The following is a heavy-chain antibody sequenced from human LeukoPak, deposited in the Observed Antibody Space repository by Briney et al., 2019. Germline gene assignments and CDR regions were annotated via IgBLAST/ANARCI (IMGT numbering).Heavy chain of an antibody. J-gene: IGHJ4*02. V-gene: IGHV3-53*01. D-gene: IGHD3-22*01. Sequence: QTGGSLRLSCAASGFTVSSKYMSWVRQAPGKGLEWVSPIYSAGSTYYADSVKGRLSISRENSKNTLYLQMNSLRAEDTAVYYCARVDSSGYHKYYFDYWGQGTLVTVSS. CDR2: IYSAGST. CDR1: GFTVSSKY. CDR3: ARVDSSGYHKYYFDY.